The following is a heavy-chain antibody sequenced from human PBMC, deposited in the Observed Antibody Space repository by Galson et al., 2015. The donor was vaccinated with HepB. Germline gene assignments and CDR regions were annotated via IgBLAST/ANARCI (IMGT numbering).Heavy chain of an antibody. CDR1: GDSVSSNSAA. J-gene: IGHJ6*02. V-gene: IGHV6-1*01. CDR2: TYYRSKWYN. Sequence: CAISGDSVSSNSAAWNWIRQSPSRGLEWLGRTYYRSKWYNDYAVSVKSRITINPDTSKNQFPLQLNSVTPEDTAVYYCARGVAVAGTKTIYGMDVWGQGTTVTVSS. D-gene: IGHD6-19*01. CDR3: ARGVAVAGTKTIYGMDV.